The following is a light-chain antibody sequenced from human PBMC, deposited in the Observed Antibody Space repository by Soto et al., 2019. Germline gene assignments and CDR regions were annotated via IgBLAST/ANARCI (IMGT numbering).Light chain of an antibody. CDR1: QDIRTN. J-gene: IGKJ4*01. V-gene: IGKV3-15*01. CDR2: GAS. Sequence: EIVMTQSPATLSVSPGERVTLSCRASQDIRTNLAWYQQKRGQPPRLLIYGASTRATGVPARFSGSGSGTAFTLTTSSLQIEDFAVYYCQQYTVRPLTFGGGTKVEIK. CDR3: QQYTVRPLT.